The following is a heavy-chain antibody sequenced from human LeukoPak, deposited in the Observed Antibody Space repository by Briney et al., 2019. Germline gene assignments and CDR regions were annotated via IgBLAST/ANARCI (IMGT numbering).Heavy chain of an antibody. CDR3: ATGGGFYYGH. CDR2: AQGDGRLQ. J-gene: IGHJ4*02. D-gene: IGHD3-22*01. V-gene: IGHV3-33*01. CDR1: GFSFSTYG. Sequence: GTSLRLSCAASGFSFSTYGMHWVRQAPGKGLEWVAAAQGDGRLQYYADSVKGRFTISKDISKSTLYVQMNSLRAEDTAVYYCATGGGFYYGHWGQGTPVTVSS.